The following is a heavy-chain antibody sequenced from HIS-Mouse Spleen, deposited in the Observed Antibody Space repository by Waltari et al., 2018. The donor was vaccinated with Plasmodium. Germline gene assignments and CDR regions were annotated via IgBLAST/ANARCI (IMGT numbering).Heavy chain of an antibody. D-gene: IGHD1-26*01. Sequence: EVQLVESGGGLVKPGGSLRLSGAASGLTVGSYSMTWVRTAPGKGLEWVAAIISSSSYIYYADSVKGRFTISRDNAKNSLYLQMNSLRAEDTAVYYCARVGATDAFDIWGQGTMVTVSS. CDR3: ARVGATDAFDI. CDR1: GLTVGSYS. V-gene: IGHV3-21*01. CDR2: IISSSSYI. J-gene: IGHJ3*02.